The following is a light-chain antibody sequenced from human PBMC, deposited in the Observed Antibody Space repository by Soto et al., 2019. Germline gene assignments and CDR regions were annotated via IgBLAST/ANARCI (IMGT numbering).Light chain of an antibody. CDR2: GAS. J-gene: IGKJ1*01. Sequence: EIVMTQSPATLSVSPGERATLSCRASQRVSSNLAWYQQKPGQAPRLLIYGASTRATGIPARFSGSGSGTEFTLTISSLLSEDFAVYYCQQYNNWPQTFGQGTKVEI. V-gene: IGKV3-15*01. CDR1: QRVSSN. CDR3: QQYNNWPQT.